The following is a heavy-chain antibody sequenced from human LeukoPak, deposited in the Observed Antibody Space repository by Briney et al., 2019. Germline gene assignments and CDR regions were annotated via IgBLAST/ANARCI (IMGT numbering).Heavy chain of an antibody. J-gene: IGHJ6*03. Sequence: PSETLSLTCTVSGGSISSSSYYWGWIRQPPGKGLEWIGSIYYSGSTYYNPSLKSRVTISVDTSKNQFSLKLSSVTAADTAVYYCARVRDYDSSGYYYNYYYYYYMDVWGKGTTVIVSS. CDR1: GGSISSSSYY. V-gene: IGHV4-39*07. CDR2: IYYSGST. D-gene: IGHD3-22*01. CDR3: ARVRDYDSSGYYYNYYYYYYMDV.